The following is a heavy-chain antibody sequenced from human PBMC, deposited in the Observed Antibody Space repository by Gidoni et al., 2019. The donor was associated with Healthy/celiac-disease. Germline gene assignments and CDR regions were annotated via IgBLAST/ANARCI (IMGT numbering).Heavy chain of an antibody. V-gene: IGHV2-26*01. J-gene: IGHJ4*02. CDR3: ARAVAHGDFDY. CDR2: IFSNDEK. Sequence: QVTLKESGPVLVKPTETLTLTCTVSGFSLSNARMGVSWIRPPPGKALEWLAHIFSNDEKSYSTSLKSRLTISKDTSKSQVVLTMTNMDPVDTATYYCARAVAHGDFDYWGQGTLVTVSS. CDR1: GFSLSNARMG. D-gene: IGHD6-19*01.